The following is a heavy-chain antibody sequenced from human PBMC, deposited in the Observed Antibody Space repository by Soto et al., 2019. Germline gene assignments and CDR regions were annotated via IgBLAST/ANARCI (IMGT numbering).Heavy chain of an antibody. Sequence: QLHLVQSGAVVKKPGASVTVSCSASGYPVTAYYMHWVRQAPGRGLEWMGGINPATGAAKYTQTYQGRVPMTRDPSTSTVFMELSGLTSEDTAVFYCARGGGVGVAGSAAFDMWGXGTLXTXSS. J-gene: IGHJ3*02. CDR3: ARGGGVGVAGSAAFDM. CDR1: GYPVTAYY. CDR2: INPATGAA. D-gene: IGHD3-3*01. V-gene: IGHV1-2*02.